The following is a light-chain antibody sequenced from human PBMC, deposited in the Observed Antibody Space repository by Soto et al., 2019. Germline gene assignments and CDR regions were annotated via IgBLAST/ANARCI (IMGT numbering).Light chain of an antibody. V-gene: IGLV1-47*02. CDR1: NSNIGSNF. CDR3: SSYTSISTYV. Sequence: QSVLTQPPSASGTPGQRVTISCSGTNSNIGSNFVYWYQHLPGTTPKLLVFSYNQRPSGVPDRFSGSKSGSSASLAISGLRSEDEADYYCSSYTSISTYVFGTGTKLTVL. CDR2: SYN. J-gene: IGLJ1*01.